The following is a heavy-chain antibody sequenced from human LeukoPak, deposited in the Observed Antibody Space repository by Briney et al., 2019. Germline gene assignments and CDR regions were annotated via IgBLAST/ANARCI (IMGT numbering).Heavy chain of an antibody. J-gene: IGHJ4*02. Sequence: SETLSLTCTVSGYSISSGYYWGWIRQPPGKGLEWIGSIYHSGSTYYNPPLKSRVTISVDTSKNQFSLKLSSVTAADTAVYYCAMSGYSSSWYYFDYWGQGTLVTVSS. D-gene: IGHD6-13*01. V-gene: IGHV4-38-2*02. CDR3: AMSGYSSSWYYFDY. CDR1: GYSISSGYY. CDR2: IYHSGST.